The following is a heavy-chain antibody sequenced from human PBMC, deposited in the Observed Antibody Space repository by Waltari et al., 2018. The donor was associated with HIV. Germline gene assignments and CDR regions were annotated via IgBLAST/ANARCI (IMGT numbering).Heavy chain of an antibody. CDR3: TRDRAYNRFDI. CDR2: IKEDGSAK. J-gene: IGHJ3*02. D-gene: IGHD1-1*01. Sequence: EEQLVESGGGLVQSGGSLRLSCVASGFTFSSFWMTWVRQAPGKGLEWVANIKEDGSAKNYVDSVKGRLTISRDNAQKSLFLQMNSLRAEDTAVYYCTRDRAYNRFDIWGQGTMVTVSS. CDR1: GFTFSSFW. V-gene: IGHV3-7*01.